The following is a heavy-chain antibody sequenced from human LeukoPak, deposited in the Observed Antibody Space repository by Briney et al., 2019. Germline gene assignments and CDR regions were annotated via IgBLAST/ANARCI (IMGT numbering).Heavy chain of an antibody. J-gene: IGHJ3*02. V-gene: IGHV3-9*01. CDR3: AKDLSSGWYGDAFDI. CDR2: ISWNSGSI. CDR1: GFTFDDYA. Sequence: GGSLRLSCAASGFTFDDYAMHWVRQAPGKRLEWVSGISWNSGSIGYADSVKGRFTISRDNAKNSLYLQMNSLRAEDTALYYCAKDLSSGWYGDAFDIWGQGTMVTVSS. D-gene: IGHD6-19*01.